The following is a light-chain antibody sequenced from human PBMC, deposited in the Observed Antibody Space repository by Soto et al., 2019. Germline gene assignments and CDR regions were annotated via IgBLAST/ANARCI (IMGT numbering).Light chain of an antibody. CDR2: DVS. CDR3: CSYAGSYTVV. V-gene: IGLV2-11*01. J-gene: IGLJ2*01. Sequence: QSALTQPRSVSGSPGQAVTISCTGTSSDVGGYNYVSWYQQHPGKAPKLMIDDVSNRPAGVPDRFSGSKSGNTASLTISGLQAEDAADYYCCSYAGSYTVVFGGGTKLTVL. CDR1: SSDVGGYNY.